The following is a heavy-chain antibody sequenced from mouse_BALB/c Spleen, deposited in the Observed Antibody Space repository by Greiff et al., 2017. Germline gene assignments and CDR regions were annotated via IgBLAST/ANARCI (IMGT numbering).Heavy chain of an antibody. CDR3: ARSTGTFDY. V-gene: IGHV1-87*01. Sequence: VQLVESGAELARPGASVKLSCKASGYTFTSYWMQWVKQRPGQGLEWIGAIYPGDGDTRYTQKFKGKATLTADKSSSTAYMQLSSLASEDSAVYYCARSTGTFDYWGQGTTLTVSS. CDR2: IYPGDGDT. D-gene: IGHD4-1*01. CDR1: GYTFTSYW. J-gene: IGHJ2*01.